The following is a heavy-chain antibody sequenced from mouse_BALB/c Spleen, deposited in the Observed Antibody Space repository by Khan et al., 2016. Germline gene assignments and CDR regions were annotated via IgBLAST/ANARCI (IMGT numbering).Heavy chain of an antibody. CDR3: ARAYSPY. CDR2: ISSGGSYT. J-gene: IGHJ3*01. CDR1: GFTFSSYA. V-gene: IGHV5-9-4*01. D-gene: IGHD2-12*01. Sequence: EVQLVESGGGLVKPGGSLKLSCAASGFTFSSYAMSWVRQSPEKRLEWVAEISSGGSYTYYPDTVTGRFTISRDNAKNTLYLEMSSLRSEDTVMYYCARAYSPYWGQGTLVTVSA.